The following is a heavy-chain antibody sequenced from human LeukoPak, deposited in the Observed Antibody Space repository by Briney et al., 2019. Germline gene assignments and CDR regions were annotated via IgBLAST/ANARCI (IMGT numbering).Heavy chain of an antibody. D-gene: IGHD2-15*01. CDR1: GGTFSSYA. J-gene: IGHJ4*02. CDR2: IIPILGIA. V-gene: IGHV1-69*10. Sequence: GASVKVSCKASGGTFSSYAISWVRQAPGQGLEWMGRIIPILGIANYAQKFQGRVTITADKSTSTAYMELSSLGSEDTAVYYCARGRVVVAATRYYFDYWGQGTLVTVSS. CDR3: ARGRVVVAATRYYFDY.